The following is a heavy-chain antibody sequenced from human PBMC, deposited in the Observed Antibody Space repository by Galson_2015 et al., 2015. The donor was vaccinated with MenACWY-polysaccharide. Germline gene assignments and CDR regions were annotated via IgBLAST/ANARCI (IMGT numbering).Heavy chain of an antibody. Sequence: APGKGLEWVGRIKSKSDGGTTDYAAPVKGRFTISRDDSKNTLYLQMNSLKIDDTAVYYCTIVVGAHFDYWGQGTLVTVSS. CDR3: TIVVGAHFDY. CDR2: IKSKSDGGTT. J-gene: IGHJ4*02. V-gene: IGHV3-15*01. D-gene: IGHD1-26*01.